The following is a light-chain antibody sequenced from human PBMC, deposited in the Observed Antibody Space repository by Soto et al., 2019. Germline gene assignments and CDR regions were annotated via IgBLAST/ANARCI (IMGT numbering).Light chain of an antibody. CDR2: EVN. V-gene: IGLV2-14*01. J-gene: IGLJ1*01. Sequence: QSALTQPASVSGSPGQSITISCTGTSSDVGGYNYVSWYQQHPGKAPTLMIYEVNNRPSGVSNRFSGSKSGSTASLTISGLQAEDEADYYCSSYTSSSTYVFGTGTQLTVL. CDR1: SSDVGGYNY. CDR3: SSYTSSSTYV.